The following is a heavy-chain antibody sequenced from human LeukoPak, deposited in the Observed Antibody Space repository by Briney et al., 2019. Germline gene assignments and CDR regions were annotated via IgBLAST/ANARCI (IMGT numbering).Heavy chain of an antibody. CDR3: ARVSKGRRVVVTASPFDY. CDR1: GGSFSGYY. D-gene: IGHD2-21*02. V-gene: IGHV4-34*01. Sequence: PSETLSLTCAVYGGSFSGYYWSWIRQPPGKGLEWIGEINHSGSTNYNPSLKSRVTISVDTSKNQFSLKLSSVTAADTAVYYCARVSKGRRVVVTASPFDYWGQGTLVTVSS. J-gene: IGHJ4*02. CDR2: INHSGST.